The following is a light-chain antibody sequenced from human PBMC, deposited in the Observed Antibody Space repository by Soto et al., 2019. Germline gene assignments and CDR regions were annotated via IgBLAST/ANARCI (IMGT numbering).Light chain of an antibody. J-gene: IGLJ3*02. CDR3: AAWDDSLNGWV. CDR2: SNN. Sequence: QSVLTQPPSASGTPGQRVTISCSGSSSYIGSNTVNWYQQLPGTAPKLLIYSNNQRPSGVPDRFSGSKSGTSASLAISGLQSDDEADYYCAAWDDSLNGWVFGGGTKLTVL. V-gene: IGLV1-44*01. CDR1: SSYIGSNT.